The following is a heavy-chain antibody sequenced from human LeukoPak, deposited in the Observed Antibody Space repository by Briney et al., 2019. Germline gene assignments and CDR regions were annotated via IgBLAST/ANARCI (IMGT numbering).Heavy chain of an antibody. J-gene: IGHJ4*02. V-gene: IGHV3-23*01. Sequence: GGSLRLSCAASAFTFSSYTMSWVRQAPGKGLEWVSAISNSGGSTYYAESVKGRFTISRDNSNNTVYLQMNSLRAEDTAVYYCAKDGYVSWAYQLSHFDYWGQGTLVTVSS. CDR2: ISNSGGST. CDR1: AFTFSSYT. D-gene: IGHD2-2*03. CDR3: AKDGYVSWAYQLSHFDY.